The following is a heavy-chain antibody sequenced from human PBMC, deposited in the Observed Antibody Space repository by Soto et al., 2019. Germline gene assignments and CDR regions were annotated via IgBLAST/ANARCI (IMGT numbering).Heavy chain of an antibody. CDR3: ARVPRSSSSTNFDY. V-gene: IGHV1-69*01. CDR1: GGTFSSYA. D-gene: IGHD6-13*01. J-gene: IGHJ4*02. CDR2: IIPIFGTA. Sequence: QVQLVQSGAEVKKPGSSVKVYCKASGGTFSSYAISWVRQAPGQGLEWMGGIIPIFGTANYAQKFQGRVTITADESTSTAYMELSSLRSEDTAVYYCARVPRSSSSTNFDYGGQGPIVTVSS.